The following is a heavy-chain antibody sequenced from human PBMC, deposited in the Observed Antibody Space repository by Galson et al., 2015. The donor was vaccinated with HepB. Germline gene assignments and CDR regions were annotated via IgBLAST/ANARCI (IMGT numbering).Heavy chain of an antibody. V-gene: IGHV3-7*03. J-gene: IGHJ5*02. CDR1: GFTFSSYW. D-gene: IGHD6-13*01. CDR2: IKQDGSEK. Sequence: SLRLSCAASGFTFSSYWMSWVRQAPGKGLEWVANIKQDGSEKYYVDSVKGRFTISRDNAKNSLYLQMNSLRAEDTAVYYCARDIEYSSSWYGPPGYNWFDPWGQGTLVTVSS. CDR3: ARDIEYSSSWYGPPGYNWFDP.